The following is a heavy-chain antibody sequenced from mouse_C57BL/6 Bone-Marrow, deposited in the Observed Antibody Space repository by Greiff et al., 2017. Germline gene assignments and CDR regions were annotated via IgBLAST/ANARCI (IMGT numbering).Heavy chain of an antibody. Sequence: EVQRVESGGDLVKPGGSLTLSCAVSGFTFSSYGMSWVRQTPDKRLEWVATISSGGSYTYYPDSVKGRFTISRDNDKHTLYLQMSSLKSEDTAMYYCSRLSFVAPWFAFWGQGTLVTVSA. J-gene: IGHJ3*01. V-gene: IGHV5-6*01. CDR1: GFTFSSYG. CDR3: SRLSFVAPWFAF. CDR2: ISSGGSYT.